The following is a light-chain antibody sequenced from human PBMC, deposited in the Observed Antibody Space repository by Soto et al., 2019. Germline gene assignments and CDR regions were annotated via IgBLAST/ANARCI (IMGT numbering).Light chain of an antibody. CDR3: QQLNSYPRT. V-gene: IGKV1-9*01. CDR1: QGISTY. CDR2: GAS. Sequence: DIQLTQSPSFLSASVGDRVTITCRASQGISTYLVWYQQKPATAPKLLIYGASTLQSGVPSRFSGSGSGTEFTLTISSLQPEDFATYYCQQLNSYPRTFGQGTKVEI. J-gene: IGKJ1*01.